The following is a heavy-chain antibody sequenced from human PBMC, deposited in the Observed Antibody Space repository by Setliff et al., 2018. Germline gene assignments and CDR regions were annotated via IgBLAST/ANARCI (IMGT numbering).Heavy chain of an antibody. CDR1: GGSINNYY. J-gene: IGHJ4*02. CDR2: IDTSGST. D-gene: IGHD3-22*01. V-gene: IGHV4-4*08. CDR3: ARAFDSSGYYGESHTHYFDN. Sequence: SETLSLTCTVSGGSINNYYWSWIRQSPGKGLEWIGYIDTSGSTDYNPSLKSRVTISVDTSKNQLSLKLSSVTAADTAVYYCARAFDSSGYYGESHTHYFDNWGQGTLVTVSS.